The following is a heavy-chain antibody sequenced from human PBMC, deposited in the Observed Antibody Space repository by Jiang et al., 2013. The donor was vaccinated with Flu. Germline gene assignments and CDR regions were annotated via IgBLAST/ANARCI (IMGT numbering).Heavy chain of an antibody. CDR3: ARDLYSYGSEPPTDYGMDV. J-gene: IGHJ6*02. CDR2: INPSGGST. Sequence: TSYYMHWVRQAPGQGLEWMGIINPSGGSTSYAQKFQGRVTMTRDTSTSTVYMELSSLRSEDTAVYYCARDLYSYGSEPPTDYGMDVWGQGTTVTVSS. V-gene: IGHV1-46*01. CDR1: TSYY. D-gene: IGHD5-18*01.